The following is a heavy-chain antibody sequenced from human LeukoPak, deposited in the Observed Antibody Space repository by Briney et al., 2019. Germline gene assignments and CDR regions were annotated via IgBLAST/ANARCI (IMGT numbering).Heavy chain of an antibody. CDR2: IYSSGSI. D-gene: IGHD6-13*01. CDR3: ARDRGSSRFFDP. V-gene: IGHV4-4*07. Sequence: SETLSLTCTASGGSISNYYWSWIRQPAGKGLEWIGRIYSSGSINYNPSLKRDVTMSVDASKNQFSLKLSSVTAADTAVYYCARDRGSSRFFDPWGQGILVTVSS. J-gene: IGHJ5*02. CDR1: GGSISNYY.